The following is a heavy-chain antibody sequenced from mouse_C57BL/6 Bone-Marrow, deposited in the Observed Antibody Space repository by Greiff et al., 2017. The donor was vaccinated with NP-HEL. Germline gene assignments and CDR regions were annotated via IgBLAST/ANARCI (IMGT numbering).Heavy chain of an antibody. CDR2: INPNYGTT. V-gene: IGHV1-39*01. CDR1: GYSFPDYT. Sequence: VQLQQSGPELVKPGASVKISCKASGYSFPDYTMNWVKQSNGTSLAWIGVINPNYGTTSSTQTFKGKATLTVDQSSCPACSQLNVQTSEDAAVYYCASGYEEAMDYWGQGTSVTVSS. J-gene: IGHJ4*01. CDR3: ASGYEEAMDY. D-gene: IGHD2-2*01.